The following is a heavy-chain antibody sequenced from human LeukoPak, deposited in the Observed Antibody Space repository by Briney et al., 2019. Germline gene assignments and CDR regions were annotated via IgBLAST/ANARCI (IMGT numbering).Heavy chain of an antibody. Sequence: GGSLRLSCAASGVTFSSYAMSWVRQAPGKGLEWVSAISGSGGSTYYADSVKGRFTISRDNSKNTLCLQMNSLRAEDTAVYYCARVTGYTIEDYFDYWGQGTLVTVSS. J-gene: IGHJ4*02. CDR3: ARVTGYTIEDYFDY. V-gene: IGHV3-23*01. CDR2: ISGSGGST. CDR1: GVTFSSYA. D-gene: IGHD3-9*01.